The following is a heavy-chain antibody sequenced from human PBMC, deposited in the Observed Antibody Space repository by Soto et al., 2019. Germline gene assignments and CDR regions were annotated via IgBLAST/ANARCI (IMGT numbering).Heavy chain of an antibody. D-gene: IGHD3-22*01. CDR3: VKGEFYYDSSAYYPFDS. Sequence: GGSLRLSCSASGFTFSSYAMHWVRRAPGKGLEYVSSISINGGSTHYADSVKGRFTISRDNSRNTQYLQMSSLRADDTAVYYCVKGEFYYDSSAYYPFDSWGQGTLVTSPQ. J-gene: IGHJ4*02. CDR1: GFTFSSYA. CDR2: ISINGGST. V-gene: IGHV3-64D*06.